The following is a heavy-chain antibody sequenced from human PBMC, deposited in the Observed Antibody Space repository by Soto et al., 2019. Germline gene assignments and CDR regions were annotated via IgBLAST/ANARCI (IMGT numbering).Heavy chain of an antibody. J-gene: IGHJ6*02. D-gene: IGHD3-3*01. CDR3: ARGYYFWSGYYYPYGMDV. Sequence: QVQLVESGGGVVQPGRSLRLSCAASGFTFSSYAMHWVRQAPGKGLEWVAVISYDGRNKNHADTVKGRFTISRDNSKNTLYLQMNSLRAEDTAVYYCARGYYFWSGYYYPYGMDVWGQGTTVTVSS. CDR1: GFTFSSYA. CDR2: ISYDGRNK. V-gene: IGHV3-30*04.